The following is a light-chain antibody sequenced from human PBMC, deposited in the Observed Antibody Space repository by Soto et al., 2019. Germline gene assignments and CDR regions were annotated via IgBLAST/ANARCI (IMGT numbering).Light chain of an antibody. CDR3: SSYSISTAYL. CDR1: SSDVGGYDY. CDR2: EVS. J-gene: IGLJ1*01. V-gene: IGLV2-14*01. Sequence: QSALTQPASVSGSPGQSITISCTGTSSDVGGYDYVSWYQLHPGKAPKLMVFEVSNRPSGVSYRFSGSKSVNTASLTISVLQAEDEADYFCSSYSISTAYLFGTGTKVTVL.